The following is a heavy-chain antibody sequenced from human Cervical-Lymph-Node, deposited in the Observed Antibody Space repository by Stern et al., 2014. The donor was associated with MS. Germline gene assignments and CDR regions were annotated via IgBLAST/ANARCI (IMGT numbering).Heavy chain of an antibody. CDR3: ARIPRGYSYDQYYFDY. Sequence: VQLVESGGGLVKPGGSLRLSCAASGFTFSNHYMSWIRQAPGKGLDWVSYITSSSTYTNDADSLKGRFTISRDNAKNSLYLQMNSLRVEDTAVYYCARIPRGYSYDQYYFDYWGQGTLVTVSS. V-gene: IGHV3-11*06. J-gene: IGHJ4*02. CDR2: ITSSSTYT. CDR1: GFTFSNHY. D-gene: IGHD5-18*01.